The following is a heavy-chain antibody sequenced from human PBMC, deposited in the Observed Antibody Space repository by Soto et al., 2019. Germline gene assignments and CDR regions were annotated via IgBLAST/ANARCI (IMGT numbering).Heavy chain of an antibody. CDR2: MNPNSGNT. CDR1: GYTFTSYD. J-gene: IGHJ6*02. D-gene: IGHD6-19*01. V-gene: IGHV1-8*01. CDR3: ARLPSSGWPLRYYYYGMDV. Sequence: ASVKVSCKASGYTFTSYDINWVRQATGQGLEWMGWMNPNSGNTGYAQKFQGRVTMTRNTSISTAYMELSSLRSEDTAVYYCARLPSSGWPLRYYYYGMDVWGQGTTVTVSS.